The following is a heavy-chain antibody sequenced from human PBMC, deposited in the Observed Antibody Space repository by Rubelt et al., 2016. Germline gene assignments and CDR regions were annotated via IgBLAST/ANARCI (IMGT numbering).Heavy chain of an antibody. CDR1: GFSLSTSGMC. J-gene: IGHJ4*02. CDR3: ARSKFNGYSGYDYVIPEYYFDY. CDR2: IYWEDDK. D-gene: IGHD5-12*01. Sequence: QVTLRESGPALVKPTQTLTLTCTFSGFSLSTSGMCVSWIRQPPGQALEWLALIYWEDDKYYSTSLKTRLTISKDTSKNQVVLTMTNLDPGDTATYYCARSKFNGYSGYDYVIPEYYFDYWGQGTLVTVSS. V-gene: IGHV2-70*01.